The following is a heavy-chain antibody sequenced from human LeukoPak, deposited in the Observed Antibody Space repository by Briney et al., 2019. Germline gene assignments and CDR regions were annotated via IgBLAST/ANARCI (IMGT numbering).Heavy chain of an antibody. V-gene: IGHV1-46*01. CDR3: ARADRRRPPYSSSWYSENIFDY. CDR1: GYTFTSYY. Sequence: ASVKVSCKASGYTFTSYYMNWVRQAPGQGLEWMGIINPSGGSTSYAQKCQGRVTMTRDTSTSTVYMELSSLRSEDTAVYYCARADRRRPPYSSSWYSENIFDYWGQGTLVTVSS. D-gene: IGHD6-13*01. CDR2: INPSGGST. J-gene: IGHJ4*02.